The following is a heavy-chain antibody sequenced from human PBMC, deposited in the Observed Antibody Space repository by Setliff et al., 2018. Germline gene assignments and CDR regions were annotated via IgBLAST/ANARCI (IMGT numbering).Heavy chain of an antibody. J-gene: IGHJ5*02. CDR2: IYYTGIT. D-gene: IGHD2-2*01. V-gene: IGHV4-39*01. CDR1: GGSISSYY. CDR3: VRTFNGSPADR. Sequence: SETLSLTCTVSGGSISSYYWGWIRQPPGKGLEWIGSIYYTGITYYNPSLKSRVTISEDMSENQISLKLNPVTAADTAVYYCVRTFNGSPADRWGQGTLVTVSS.